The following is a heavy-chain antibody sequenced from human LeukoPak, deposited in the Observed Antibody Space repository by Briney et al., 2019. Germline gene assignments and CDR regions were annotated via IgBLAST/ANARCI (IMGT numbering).Heavy chain of an antibody. Sequence: SGGSLRLSCAASGFTFSSYGMHWVRQAPGKGLEWVAVISYDGSNKYYADSVKGRFTISRDNSKNTLYLQMNSLRAEDTAVYCCAKDHGWLLMRRWYFDYWGQGTLVTVSS. D-gene: IGHD6-19*01. J-gene: IGHJ4*02. V-gene: IGHV3-30*18. CDR1: GFTFSSYG. CDR2: ISYDGSNK. CDR3: AKDHGWLLMRRWYFDY.